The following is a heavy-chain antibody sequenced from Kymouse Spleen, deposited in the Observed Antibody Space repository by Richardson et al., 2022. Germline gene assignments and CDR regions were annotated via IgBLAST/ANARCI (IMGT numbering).Heavy chain of an antibody. CDR3: ASITMVRGADDNWFDP. D-gene: IGHD3-10*01. Sequence: QVQLQQWGAGLLKPSETLSLTCAVYGGSFSGYYWSWIRQPPGKGLEWIGEINHSGSTNYNPSLKSRVTISVDTSKNQFSLKLSSVTAADTAVYYCASITMVRGADDNWFDPWGQGTLVTVSS. V-gene: IGHV4-34*01. CDR2: INHSGST. J-gene: IGHJ5*02. CDR1: GGSFSGYY.